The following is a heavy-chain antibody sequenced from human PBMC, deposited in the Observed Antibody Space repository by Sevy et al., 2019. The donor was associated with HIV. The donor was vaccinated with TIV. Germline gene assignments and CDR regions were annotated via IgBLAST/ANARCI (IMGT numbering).Heavy chain of an antibody. CDR2: IHPYDSDT. V-gene: IGHV5-51*01. D-gene: IGHD3-22*01. Sequence: GESLKISCKGSGYSFTSYWIGWVRQMPGKGLEWMGIIHPYDSDTRYSPSFQGQVTISADKSISTTYLQWSSLKASDTAMYYCARPYYDSSGYYIDYWGQGTLVTVSS. CDR1: GYSFTSYW. CDR3: ARPYYDSSGYYIDY. J-gene: IGHJ4*02.